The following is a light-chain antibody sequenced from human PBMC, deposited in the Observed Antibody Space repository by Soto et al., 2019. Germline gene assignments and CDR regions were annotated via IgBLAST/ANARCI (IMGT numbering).Light chain of an antibody. J-gene: IGKJ4*01. CDR1: QDINKY. CDR3: QQYDTLPLT. Sequence: DIQMTQSPSSLPASVGDRVTITCQASQDINKYLNWYQQKPGKAPKLLIYDASDLQTGVPSRFSGSGSATHFTFTISSLQPEDFATYYCQQYDTLPLTVGGGTKVDIK. CDR2: DAS. V-gene: IGKV1-33*01.